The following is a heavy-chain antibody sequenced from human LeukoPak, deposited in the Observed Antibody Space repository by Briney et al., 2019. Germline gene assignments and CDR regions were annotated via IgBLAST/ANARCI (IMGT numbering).Heavy chain of an antibody. Sequence: GASVKVSCKASGYTFTTYGVSWVRQAPGQGLEWMGRIIPILGIANYAQKFQGRVTITADKSTSTAYMELSSLRSEDTAVYYCAPEGPRDRDTAMVDWGQGTLVTVSS. D-gene: IGHD5-18*01. CDR3: APEGPRDRDTAMVD. J-gene: IGHJ4*02. V-gene: IGHV1-69*04. CDR1: GYTFTTYG. CDR2: IIPILGIA.